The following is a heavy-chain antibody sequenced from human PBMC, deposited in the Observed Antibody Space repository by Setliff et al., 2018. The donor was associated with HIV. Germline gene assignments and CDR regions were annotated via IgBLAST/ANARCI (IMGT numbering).Heavy chain of an antibody. Sequence: PGGSLRLSCAVSGLLFSDAWVSWVRQAPGKGLEWVGRIKNIGSGGTSDYAAPVRGRFTISRDDSKNTVYLQMDSLKIEDTAMYYCTGSVWNPGHWGQGSLVTVSS. CDR3: TGSVWNPGH. D-gene: IGHD1-1*01. CDR1: GLLFSDAW. J-gene: IGHJ4*02. V-gene: IGHV3-15*01. CDR2: IKNIGSGGTS.